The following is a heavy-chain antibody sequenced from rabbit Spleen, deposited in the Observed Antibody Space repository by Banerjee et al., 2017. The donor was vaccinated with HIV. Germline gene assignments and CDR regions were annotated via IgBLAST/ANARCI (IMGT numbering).Heavy chain of an antibody. CDR2: IYPDSSGST. V-gene: IGHV1S40*01. J-gene: IGHJ3*01. CDR3: AREWNDEGSDL. Sequence: QSLEESGGDLVKPGASLTLTCTASGFSFSSDYYMCWVRQAPGKGLECGACIYPDSSGSTYYANWAKGRLTISKASSTTVTLQMTSLTAADTATYFCAREWNDEGSDLWGQGTLVTVS. CDR1: GFSFSSDYY. D-gene: IGHD5-1*01.